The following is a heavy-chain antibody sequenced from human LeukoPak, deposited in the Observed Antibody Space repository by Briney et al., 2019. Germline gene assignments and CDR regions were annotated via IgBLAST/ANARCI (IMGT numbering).Heavy chain of an antibody. V-gene: IGHV3-21*01. CDR1: GFTFSDYS. D-gene: IGHD3-10*01. CDR3: AREVLMGPRYFDY. Sequence: GGSLRLSCAASGFTFSDYSMNWVRQAPGKGLEWVSSISSGSTYIYYADSVKGRFTISRDNAKNSLYLQMNSLRAEDTAVYYCAREVLMGPRYFDYCGQGTLVTVSS. J-gene: IGHJ4*02. CDR2: ISSGSTYI.